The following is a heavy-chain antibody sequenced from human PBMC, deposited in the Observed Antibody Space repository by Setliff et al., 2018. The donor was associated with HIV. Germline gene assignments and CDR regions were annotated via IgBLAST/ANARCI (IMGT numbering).Heavy chain of an antibody. CDR2: IFSDDEK. J-gene: IGHJ4*02. Sequence: SGPTLVNPTQTLTLTCAVSGFSLSNTRVGVSWIRQPPGKALEWLAYIFSDDEKSYTTSLKSRLTIYKDTSKSQVVLTMTNIDPVDTATYHCARMREPYDFWSGSLVYFDYWGQGTLVTVSS. CDR1: GFSLSNTRVG. CDR3: ARMREPYDFWSGSLVYFDY. D-gene: IGHD3-3*01. V-gene: IGHV2-26*01.